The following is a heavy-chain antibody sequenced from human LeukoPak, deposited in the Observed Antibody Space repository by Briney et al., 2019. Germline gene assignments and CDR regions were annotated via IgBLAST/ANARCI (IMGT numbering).Heavy chain of an antibody. Sequence: GGSLRLSCAASGFTFSSYAISWVRQAPGKGLEWVSAISGSGGSTYYADSVKGRFTISRDNSKNTLYLQMNSLRAEDTAVYYCAKDKVGIFDYFDYWGQGTLVTVSS. J-gene: IGHJ4*02. CDR3: AKDKVGIFDYFDY. CDR1: GFTFSSYA. D-gene: IGHD3-3*01. CDR2: ISGSGGST. V-gene: IGHV3-23*01.